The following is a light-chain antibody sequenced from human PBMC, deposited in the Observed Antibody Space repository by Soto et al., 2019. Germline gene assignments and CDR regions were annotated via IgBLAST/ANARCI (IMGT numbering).Light chain of an antibody. CDR1: QSISSSY. Sequence: EIVLTQSPGTLSLSPGKRATLSCRASQSISSSYLAWYQQRPGQAPRLLIHGASTRAPGFPARFSGSGSGTDFTLTISSLQSEDFAVYYCQQYNNWPWTFGQGTKVDIK. CDR2: GAS. V-gene: IGKV3-15*01. CDR3: QQYNNWPWT. J-gene: IGKJ1*01.